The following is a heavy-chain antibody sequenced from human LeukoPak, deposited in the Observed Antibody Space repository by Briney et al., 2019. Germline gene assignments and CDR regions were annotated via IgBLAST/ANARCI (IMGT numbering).Heavy chain of an antibody. CDR1: GFTFSSYW. CDR2: IKQDGSEK. CDR3: ARPKRYFGSVSSYYYGLDV. Sequence: GGSLRLSCAASGFTFSSYWMSWVRQAPGKGLEWVANIKQDGSEKYYVDSVKGRFTISRDNAKNSLYLQMNSLRAEDTAVYYCARPKRYFGSVSSYYYGLDVWGQGTTVTLSS. D-gene: IGHD3-10*01. V-gene: IGHV3-7*01. J-gene: IGHJ6*02.